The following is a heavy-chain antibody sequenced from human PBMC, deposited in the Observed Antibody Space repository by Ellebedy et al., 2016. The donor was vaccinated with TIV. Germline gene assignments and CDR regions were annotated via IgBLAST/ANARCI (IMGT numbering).Heavy chain of an antibody. CDR2: TSDRSRST. J-gene: IGHJ5*02. D-gene: IGHD6-13*01. CDR1: GFTFSRNA. Sequence: PGGSLRLSCAASGFTFSRNAMSWVRQAPGKGLEWVSVTSDRSRSTYYADSGKGRFTISRDNSENPLYLQMNSLRAEDTAVYFCARTPPRDGRSWGDNSFDPWGQGTLVTVSS. V-gene: IGHV3-23*01. CDR3: ARTPPRDGRSWGDNSFDP.